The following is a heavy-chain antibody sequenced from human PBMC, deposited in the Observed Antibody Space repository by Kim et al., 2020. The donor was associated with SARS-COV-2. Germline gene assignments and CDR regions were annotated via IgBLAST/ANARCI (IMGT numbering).Heavy chain of an antibody. CDR2: MNPNSGNT. CDR1: GYTFTSYD. V-gene: IGHV1-8*01. D-gene: IGHD2-15*01. CDR3: ARGGYCSGGSCYTRGPLYYYYDGMDV. Sequence: ASVKVSCKASGYTFTSYDINWVRQATGQGLEWMGWMNPNSGNTGYAQKFQGRVTMTRNTSISTAYMELSSLRSEDTAVYYCARGGYCSGGSCYTRGPLYYYYDGMDVWGQGTTVTVSS. J-gene: IGHJ6*02.